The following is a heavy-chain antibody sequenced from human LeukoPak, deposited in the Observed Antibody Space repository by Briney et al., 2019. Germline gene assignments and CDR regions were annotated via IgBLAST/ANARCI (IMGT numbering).Heavy chain of an antibody. D-gene: IGHD6-19*01. V-gene: IGHV1-2*06. CDR2: ISPNSGGT. CDR1: GYTFTGYY. J-gene: IGHJ4*02. CDR3: AQNLIDSSGSDY. Sequence: ASVKVSCKASGYTFTGYYMHWVRQAPGQGLEWMGRISPNSGGTNYAQKFQGRVTMTRDTSISTAYMELSRLRSDDTAVYYCAQNLIDSSGSDYWGQGTLVTVSS.